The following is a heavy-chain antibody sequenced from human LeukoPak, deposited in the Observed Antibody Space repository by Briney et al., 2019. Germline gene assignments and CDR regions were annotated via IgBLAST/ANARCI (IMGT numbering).Heavy chain of an antibody. J-gene: IGHJ5*02. Sequence: ASVKVSCKASGYTFTGYYMHWVRQAPGQGLEWMGWINPNSGGTNYAQKFQGWVTMTRDTSSSTAYMELSRLRSDETDVYYCARDYCSSTSCYGGGNGFDPWGQGTLVTVSS. CDR3: ARDYCSSTSCYGGGNGFDP. V-gene: IGHV1-2*04. D-gene: IGHD2-2*01. CDR2: INPNSGGT. CDR1: GYTFTGYY.